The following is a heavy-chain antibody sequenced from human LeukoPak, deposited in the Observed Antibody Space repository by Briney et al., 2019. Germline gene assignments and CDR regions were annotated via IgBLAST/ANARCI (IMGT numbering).Heavy chain of an antibody. J-gene: IGHJ4*02. D-gene: IGHD5-18*01. CDR1: GFTFSTDW. V-gene: IGHV3-7*01. Sequence: GGSLRLSCAASGFTFSTDWMSWVRQAPGKGPGWVANIKQDGSEKLYVDSVKGRFTISRDNPKNPLYLQMNSLRAEDTAVYYCARKWMQLWPFDYWGQGALVTVSS. CDR2: IKQDGSEK. CDR3: ARKWMQLWPFDY.